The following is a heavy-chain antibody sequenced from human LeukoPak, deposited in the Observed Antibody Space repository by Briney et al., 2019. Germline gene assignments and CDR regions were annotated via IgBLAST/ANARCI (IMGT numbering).Heavy chain of an antibody. V-gene: IGHV4-4*09. Sequence: SETLSLTCTVSGGSISSYYWSWIRQPPGKGLEWIGYIYTSGSTNYNPSLKSQVTISVDTSKNQFSLKLSSVTAADTAVYYCARHKTTTPHYYYYYMDVWGKGTTVTVSS. J-gene: IGHJ6*03. D-gene: IGHD4-11*01. CDR1: GGSISSYY. CDR2: IYTSGST. CDR3: ARHKTTTPHYYYYYMDV.